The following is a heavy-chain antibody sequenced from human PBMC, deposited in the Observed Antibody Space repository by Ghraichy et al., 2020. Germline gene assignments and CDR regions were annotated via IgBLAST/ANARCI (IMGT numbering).Heavy chain of an antibody. CDR3: AKDLLAIAAGDRDYGMDV. Sequence: GGSLRLSCAASGFTFSSYAMSWVRQAPGKGLEWVSVISGSGGSTYYADSVKGRFAISRDNSKNMLYLQMNSLRAEDTAVYYWAKDLLAIAAGDRDYGMDVWGQGTTVTVSS. V-gene: IGHV3-23*01. J-gene: IGHJ6*02. CDR1: GFTFSSYA. CDR2: ISGSGGST. D-gene: IGHD6-13*01.